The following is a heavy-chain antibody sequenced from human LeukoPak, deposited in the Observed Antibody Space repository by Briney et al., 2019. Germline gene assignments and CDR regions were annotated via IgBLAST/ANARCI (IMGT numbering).Heavy chain of an antibody. CDR3: ARDGYQGFDY. CDR2: ISYDGSNK. J-gene: IGHJ4*02. D-gene: IGHD5-18*01. V-gene: IGHV3-30*04. CDR1: GFTFSSYA. Sequence: GGSLRLSCAASGFTFSSYAMHWVRQAPGKGLEWVAVISYDGSNKYYADSVKGRFTISRDNSKNTLYLQMSSLRAEDTAVYYCARDGYQGFDYWGQGTLVTVSS.